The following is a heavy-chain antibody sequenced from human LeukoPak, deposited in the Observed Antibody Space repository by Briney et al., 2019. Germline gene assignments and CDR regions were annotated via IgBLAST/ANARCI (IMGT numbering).Heavy chain of an antibody. CDR1: GITSSTYA. D-gene: IGHD1-1*01. Sequence: GGSLRLSCATSGITSSTYAMHWVRQAPGKGLEWVSLIFASGSTTKYADSVKGRFTISRDNSKNTLYLQMNSLRAEDTAVYYCAKDLRPDGINDFDHWGQGTLVTVSS. V-gene: IGHV3-23*05. J-gene: IGHJ4*02. CDR2: IFASGSTT. CDR3: AKDLRPDGINDFDH.